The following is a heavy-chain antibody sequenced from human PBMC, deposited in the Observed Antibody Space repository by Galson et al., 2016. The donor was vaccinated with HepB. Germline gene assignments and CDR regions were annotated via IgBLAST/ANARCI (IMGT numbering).Heavy chain of an antibody. J-gene: IGHJ4*02. V-gene: IGHV1-46*01. D-gene: IGHD6-13*01. CDR1: GYTFTSYY. Sequence: SVKVSCKASGYTFTSYYMHWVRQAPGQGLEWMGIINPSGGSTSYAQKFQGRVTMTRDTSTSTVYMELSSLRSGDTAVYYCARLAAAGDYFDYWGQGTLVTVSS. CDR2: INPSGGST. CDR3: ARLAAAGDYFDY.